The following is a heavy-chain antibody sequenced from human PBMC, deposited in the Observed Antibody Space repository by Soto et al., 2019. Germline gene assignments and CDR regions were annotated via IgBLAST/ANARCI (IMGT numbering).Heavy chain of an antibody. V-gene: IGHV1-69*01. CDR2: VIPVYGIP. D-gene: IGHD5-18*01. CDR1: GYTFSSYE. CDR3: ARDRDRGMVPSFEY. J-gene: IGHJ4*02. Sequence: QVQLVQSGGEVKKPGSSVKVSCKASGYTFSSYEISWVRQSPGQGLEWMGGVIPVYGIPNYAQKFQGRVTIAADGSTSTAYMALRSLRSEDTAMYYCARDRDRGMVPSFEYRGQGTLVTVSS.